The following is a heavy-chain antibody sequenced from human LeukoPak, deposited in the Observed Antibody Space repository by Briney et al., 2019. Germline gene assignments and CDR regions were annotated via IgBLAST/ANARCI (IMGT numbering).Heavy chain of an antibody. D-gene: IGHD2-2*02. CDR2: INHSGST. CDR1: GGSFSGYY. J-gene: IGHJ4*02. CDR3: ARYCSSTSCYIFDY. Sequence: SETLSLTCAVYGGSFSGYYWSWIRQPPGKGLEWIGEINHSGSTNYNPSLKSRVTISVDTSKNQFSLKLSSVTAADTAMYYCARYCSSTSCYIFDYWGQGTLVTVSS. V-gene: IGHV4-34*01.